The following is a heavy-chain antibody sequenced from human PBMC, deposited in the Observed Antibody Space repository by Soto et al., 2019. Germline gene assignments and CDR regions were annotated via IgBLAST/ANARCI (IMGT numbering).Heavy chain of an antibody. D-gene: IGHD3-3*01. CDR1: GFSLTTTGVG. J-gene: IGHJ4*02. Sequence: QITLNESGPTQVKPRQTLTLTCTFSGFSLTTTGVGVGWIRQSPGRAPEWLALIYWDGDKRYRQPLKSRLTITKATSKNQVVLTMADLDHTDTATYYCAHRVLRTVFGLVTTTAIYFDFWGQGTPVAVSS. CDR3: AHRVLRTVFGLVTTTAIYFDF. CDR2: IYWDGDK. V-gene: IGHV2-5*02.